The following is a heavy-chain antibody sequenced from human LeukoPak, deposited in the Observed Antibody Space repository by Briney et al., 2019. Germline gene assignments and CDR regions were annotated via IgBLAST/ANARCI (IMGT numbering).Heavy chain of an antibody. D-gene: IGHD1-1*01. CDR2: ISSSGSTM. V-gene: IGHV3-48*03. CDR1: GFTFSSYE. Sequence: GGSLRLSCAASGFTFSSYEMNWVRQAPGRGLEWVSYISSSGSTMYYADSVKGRFTISRDNAKNALYLQMDSLRAEDTAVYYCARDRDTAYNPFDYWGQGTLVTVSS. CDR3: ARDRDTAYNPFDY. J-gene: IGHJ4*02.